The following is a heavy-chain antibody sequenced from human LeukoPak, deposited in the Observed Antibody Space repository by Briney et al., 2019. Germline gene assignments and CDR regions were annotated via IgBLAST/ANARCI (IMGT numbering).Heavy chain of an antibody. CDR2: IYTSGST. CDR3: ARDAGGKAPEAAFDI. J-gene: IGHJ3*02. CDR1: GGSISSSY. Sequence: SETLSLTCTVSGGSISSSYWSWIRQPAGKGLEWIGRIYTSGSTNYNPSLKSRVTMSVDTSKNQFSLKLSSVTAADTAVYYCARDAGGKAPEAAFDIWGQGTMVTVSS. V-gene: IGHV4-4*07. D-gene: IGHD4-23*01.